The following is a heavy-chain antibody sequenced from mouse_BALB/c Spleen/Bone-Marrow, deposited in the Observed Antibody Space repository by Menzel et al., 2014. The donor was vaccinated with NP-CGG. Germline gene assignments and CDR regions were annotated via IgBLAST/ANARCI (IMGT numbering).Heavy chain of an antibody. V-gene: IGHV5-12-2*01. CDR2: ISNGGGST. J-gene: IGHJ4*01. CDR1: GFTFSSYS. Sequence: EVMLVESGGGLVQPGGSLKLSCTASGFTFSSYSMSWVRQTPEKRLEWVAYISNGGGSTSYPDAVKGRFTISRDNAKNSLYLQMSSLKSEDTAMYYCTRHGEVRRFYYAFDYLSQGTSVAISS. D-gene: IGHD2-14*01. CDR3: TRHGEVRRFYYAFDY.